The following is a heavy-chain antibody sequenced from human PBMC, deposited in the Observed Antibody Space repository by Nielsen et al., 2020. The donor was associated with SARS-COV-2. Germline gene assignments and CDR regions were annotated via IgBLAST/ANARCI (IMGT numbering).Heavy chain of an antibody. CDR3: AGDILTGYPSYYYYGMDV. CDR1: GFTFDDYA. J-gene: IGHJ6*02. V-gene: IGHV3-9*01. D-gene: IGHD3-9*01. Sequence: SLKISCAASGFTFDDYAMHWVRQAPGKGLEWVSGISWNSGSIGYADSVKGRFTISRDNAKNSLYLQMNSLRAEDTAVYYCAGDILTGYPSYYYYGMDVWGQGTTVTVSS. CDR2: ISWNSGSI.